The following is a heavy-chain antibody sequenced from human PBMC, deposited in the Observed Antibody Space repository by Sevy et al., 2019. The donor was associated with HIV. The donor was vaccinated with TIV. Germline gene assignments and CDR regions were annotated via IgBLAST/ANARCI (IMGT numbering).Heavy chain of an antibody. D-gene: IGHD2-2*01. CDR3: AKVLNIVVVPAAIDYYYGMDV. CDR2: IRFDGTIK. Sequence: GGSLRLSCAASGFTFSTYGMHWVRQAPGKGLEWVAFIRFDGTIKYYTDSVKGRLNISRDNSKNTLYLQMNSLSAEDTAEYFCAKVLNIVVVPAAIDYYYGMDVWGQGTTVTVSS. J-gene: IGHJ6*02. V-gene: IGHV3-30*02. CDR1: GFTFSTYG.